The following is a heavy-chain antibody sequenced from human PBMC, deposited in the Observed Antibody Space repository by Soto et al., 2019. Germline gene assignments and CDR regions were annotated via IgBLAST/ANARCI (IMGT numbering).Heavy chain of an antibody. D-gene: IGHD2-8*01. Sequence: PSETLSLTCTVSGGSLKSGGYYWSWIRQHPGRGLEWIGYIYYTGRTYYNPSLESRVTFSVDTSKNQFSLKLSSVTAADTAVYYCAKHLNNGSPDYWGQGTLVTVSS. J-gene: IGHJ4*02. V-gene: IGHV4-31*02. CDR1: GGSLKSGGYY. CDR2: IYYTGRT. CDR3: AKHLNNGSPDY.